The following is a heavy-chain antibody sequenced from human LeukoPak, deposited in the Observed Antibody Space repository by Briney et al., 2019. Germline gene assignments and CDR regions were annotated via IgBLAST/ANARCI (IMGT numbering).Heavy chain of an antibody. J-gene: IGHJ4*02. Sequence: PSETLSLTCAVYGGSFSGYYWSWIRQPPGKGLEWIGEINHSGSTNYNPSLKSRVTISVDTSKNQFSLKLSSVTAADTAVYYCARGPGLRYFDWFPRPLDYWGQGTLVTVSS. CDR3: ARGPGLRYFDWFPRPLDY. D-gene: IGHD3-9*01. CDR1: GGSFSGYY. V-gene: IGHV4-34*01. CDR2: INHSGST.